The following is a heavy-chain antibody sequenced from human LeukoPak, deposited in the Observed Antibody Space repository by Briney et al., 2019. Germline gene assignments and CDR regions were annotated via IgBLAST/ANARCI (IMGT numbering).Heavy chain of an antibody. CDR2: VHYSRGT. V-gene: IGHV4-59*11. CDR1: GGSISNHY. Sequence: SETLSLTCTVSGGSISNHYCNWIRQSPGKELEWIGYVHYSRGTNYNPSLKSRVTITLDTSKNQFFLQLSSVTAADTAVYHCASGQGWLTDHWGRGTLVAVSS. J-gene: IGHJ5*02. D-gene: IGHD5-12*01. CDR3: ASGQGWLTDH.